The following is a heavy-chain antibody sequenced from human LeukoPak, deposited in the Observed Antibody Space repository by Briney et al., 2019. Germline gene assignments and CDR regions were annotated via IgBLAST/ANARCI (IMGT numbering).Heavy chain of an antibody. J-gene: IGHJ2*01. Sequence: GGSLRLSCAASGFTFSSYGMHWVRQAPGKGLEWVAVIWYDGSNKYYADSVKGRFTISRDNSKNTLYLQMNSLRAEDTAVYYCARDNSRRSGGSCYTVPWYFDLWGRGTLVTVSS. CDR3: ARDNSRRSGGSCYTVPWYFDL. CDR1: GFTFSSYG. V-gene: IGHV3-33*01. D-gene: IGHD2-15*01. CDR2: IWYDGSNK.